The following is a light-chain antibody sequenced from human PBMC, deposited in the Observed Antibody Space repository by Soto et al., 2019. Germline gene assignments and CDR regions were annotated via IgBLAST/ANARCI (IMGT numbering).Light chain of an antibody. CDR3: QQYHISPPDT. CDR1: QSVRSN. Sequence: EIVMTQSPATLSVSPGEIATLSCRASQSVRSNLAWDQRKPGQAPRLLIYGASTRATGIPARFSGSGSGTDFTLTISSLQSEDFAVYYCQQYHISPPDTFGQGTKVEIK. CDR2: GAS. V-gene: IGKV3-15*01. J-gene: IGKJ2*01.